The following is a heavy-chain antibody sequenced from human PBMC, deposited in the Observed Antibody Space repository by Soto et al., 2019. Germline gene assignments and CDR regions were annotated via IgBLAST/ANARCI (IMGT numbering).Heavy chain of an antibody. CDR3: ARGWRSFDSTNNAFSYWFFDI. Sequence: EVQLLESGGALVPPGGSLRLSCTASGFTFSDYVLAWVRQAPGKGLEWVSGISGSGGTTDYAASVKGRFTISRDNSKNTLQLQMDSLRADDTAVYYCARGWRSFDSTNNAFSYWFFDIWGRGTLVPVSS. J-gene: IGHJ2*01. V-gene: IGHV3-23*01. D-gene: IGHD3-9*01. CDR2: ISGSGGTT. CDR1: GFTFSDYV.